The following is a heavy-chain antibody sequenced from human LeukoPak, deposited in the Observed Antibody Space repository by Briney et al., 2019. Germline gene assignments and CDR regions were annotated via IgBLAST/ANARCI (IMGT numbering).Heavy chain of an antibody. CDR1: GGSISSGSYY. Sequence: SETLSLTCTVSGGSISSGSYYWSWIRQPAGKGLEWIGRIYTSGSTNYNPCLKSRVIISEDKSKNQMSLKLSSVTAADTAVYYCGRNGGGSGWGNWFDPWGQGTLVTVSS. CDR2: IYTSGST. V-gene: IGHV4-61*02. CDR3: GRNGGGSGWGNWFDP. D-gene: IGHD6-19*01. J-gene: IGHJ5*02.